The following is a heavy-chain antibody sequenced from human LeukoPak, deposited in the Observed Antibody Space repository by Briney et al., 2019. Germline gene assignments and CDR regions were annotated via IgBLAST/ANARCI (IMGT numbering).Heavy chain of an antibody. CDR2: IYYSGST. D-gene: IGHD2-15*01. CDR3: ARWSVVVVVASATPAIQYYFDY. CDR1: GGSISSSSYY. J-gene: IGHJ4*02. V-gene: IGHV4-39*02. Sequence: SETLSLTCTVSGGSISSSSYYWGWIRQPPGKGLEWIGSIYYSGSTYYNPSLKSRVTISVDTSKNHFSLKLSSVTAADTAVYYCARWSVVVVVASATPAIQYYFDYWGQGTLVTVSS.